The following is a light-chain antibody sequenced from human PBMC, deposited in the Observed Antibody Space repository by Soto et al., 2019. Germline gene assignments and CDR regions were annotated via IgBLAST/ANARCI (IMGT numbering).Light chain of an antibody. J-gene: IGLJ3*02. CDR3: SLSYSGVRV. Sequence: QAVVTQEPSLTVSPGGPVTLTCGSTTGAVTSRHYPYWFQQRPGQFPRALIYDTSNKHSWTPARFSGSLLGGKPALNLSGAQPEDEADYYCSLSYSGVRVFGGGTKLTVL. V-gene: IGLV7-46*01. CDR2: DTS. CDR1: TGAVTSRHY.